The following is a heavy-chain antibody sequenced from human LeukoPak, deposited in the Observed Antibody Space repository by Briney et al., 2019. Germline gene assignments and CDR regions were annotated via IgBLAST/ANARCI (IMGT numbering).Heavy chain of an antibody. Sequence: GGSLRLSCAASGFTFSDYWMTWVRQAPGKGLEWVANIKQDGSEKLYVDSVKGRFTISRDNTKTSLYLQLNSLSPEDTAVYFCARDRIYYDILTGYLPLDYWGQGALVTVSS. CDR3: ARDRIYYDILTGYLPLDY. V-gene: IGHV3-7*01. D-gene: IGHD3-9*01. J-gene: IGHJ4*02. CDR1: GFTFSDYW. CDR2: IKQDGSEK.